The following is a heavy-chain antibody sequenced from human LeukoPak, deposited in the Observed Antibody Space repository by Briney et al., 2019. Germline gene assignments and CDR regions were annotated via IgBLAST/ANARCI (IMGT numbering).Heavy chain of an antibody. J-gene: IGHJ4*02. CDR1: GDSVSSNSAA. Sequence: SQTLSLTCAISGDSVSSNSAAWNWVRQSPSRGLEWLGRTYYRSKWYNNYALSVKSRITIKPDTSKSQFSLQLNSVTPEDTAVYYCARLSSGAGGDFDCWGQGTLVTVSS. CDR2: TYYRSKWYN. CDR3: ARLSSGAGGDFDC. V-gene: IGHV6-1*01. D-gene: IGHD6-19*01.